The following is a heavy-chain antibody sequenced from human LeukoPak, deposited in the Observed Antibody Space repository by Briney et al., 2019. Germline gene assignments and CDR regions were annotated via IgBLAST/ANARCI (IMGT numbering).Heavy chain of an antibody. Sequence: GASVKVSCKASGGTFSSYAISWVRQAPGQGLEWMGGIISIFGTANYAQKFQGRVTITADESTSTAYMELSSLRSEDTAVYYCARDLGGGDRELTDYWGQGTLVTVSS. CDR2: IISIFGTA. D-gene: IGHD2-21*02. CDR3: ARDLGGGDRELTDY. V-gene: IGHV1-69*13. J-gene: IGHJ4*02. CDR1: GGTFSSYA.